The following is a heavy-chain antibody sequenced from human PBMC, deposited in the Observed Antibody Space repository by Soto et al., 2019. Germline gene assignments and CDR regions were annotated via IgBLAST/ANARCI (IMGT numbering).Heavy chain of an antibody. CDR2: ISYDETNE. CDR1: GFTFGSHG. J-gene: IGHJ6*02. CDR3: AKDLRTTISDYGMDV. Sequence: GGSRRLSCVPSGFTFGSHGMHWVRQAPGKGLEWVAVISYDETNEHYVDSVKGRFTLSRDNSKSILYLQMTRLRPEDTAVYKCAKDLRTTISDYGMDVWGQGTKVTV. V-gene: IGHV3-30*18.